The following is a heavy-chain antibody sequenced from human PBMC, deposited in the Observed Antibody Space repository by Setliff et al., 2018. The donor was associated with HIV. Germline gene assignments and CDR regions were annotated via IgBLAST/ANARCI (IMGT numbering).Heavy chain of an antibody. Sequence: PSETLSLTCTVSGGSISSSNHYWAWIRQPPGKGLEWIGTIFYTESAYYSPSLKSRVTISVDTSKNQFSLKLSSVTAADTAVYYCARRTNGYAALDYWGQGTLVTVSS. V-gene: IGHV4-39*07. D-gene: IGHD5-12*01. CDR1: GGSISSSNHY. CDR2: IFYTESA. CDR3: ARRTNGYAALDY. J-gene: IGHJ4*02.